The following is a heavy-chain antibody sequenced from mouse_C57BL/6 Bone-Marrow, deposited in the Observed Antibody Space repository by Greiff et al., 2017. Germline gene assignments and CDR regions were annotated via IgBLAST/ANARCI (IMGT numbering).Heavy chain of an antibody. J-gene: IGHJ3*01. CDR3: ASYYWFAY. D-gene: IGHD2-1*01. V-gene: IGHV5-6*01. Sequence: EVHLVESGGDLVKPGGSLKLSCAASGFTFSSYGMSWVRQTPDKRLEWVATISSGGSYTYSPDSVKGRFTISRDNAKNTLYLQMSSLKSEDTAMYYCASYYWFAYWGQGTLVTVSA. CDR2: ISSGGSYT. CDR1: GFTFSSYG.